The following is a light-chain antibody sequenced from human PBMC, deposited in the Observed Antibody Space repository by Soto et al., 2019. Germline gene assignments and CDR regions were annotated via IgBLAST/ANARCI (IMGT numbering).Light chain of an antibody. Sequence: QSALTQPRSVSGSPGQSVTISCTGTSSDVGGYNYVSWYQQHPGKAPKLMIYDVSKRPSGVPDRFSGSKSGKTASLTIAGLQADDEDYYYSGSYAGIYSYVFGTGTKLTVL. CDR2: DVS. CDR3: GSYAGIYSYV. CDR1: SSDVGGYNY. V-gene: IGLV2-11*01. J-gene: IGLJ1*01.